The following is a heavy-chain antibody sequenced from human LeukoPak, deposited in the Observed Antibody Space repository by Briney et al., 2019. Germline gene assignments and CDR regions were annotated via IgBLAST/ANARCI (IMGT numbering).Heavy chain of an antibody. CDR3: ASGGPRSSSVEKNWFDP. J-gene: IGHJ5*02. V-gene: IGHV1-2*02. CDR1: GYTFTGYY. D-gene: IGHD6-13*01. Sequence: ASVKVSCKASGYTFTGYYMHWVRQAPGQELEWMGWINPNSGGTNYAQKFQGRVTMTRDTSISTAYMELSRLRSDDTAVYYCASGGPRSSSVEKNWFDPWGQGTLVTVSS. CDR2: INPNSGGT.